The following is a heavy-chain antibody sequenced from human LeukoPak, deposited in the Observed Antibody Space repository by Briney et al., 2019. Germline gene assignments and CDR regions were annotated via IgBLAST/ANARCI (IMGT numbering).Heavy chain of an antibody. D-gene: IGHD3-22*01. V-gene: IGHV3-48*03. CDR1: GFTFSSYE. Sequence: PGGSLRLSCAASGFTFSSYEMNWVRQAPGKGLEWVSYISSSGSTIYYADSVKGRFTISRDNAKNSLYLQMNSLRAEDTAVYYCARVNYEYDYWGQGTLVTVSS. J-gene: IGHJ4*02. CDR2: ISSSGSTI. CDR3: ARVNYEYDY.